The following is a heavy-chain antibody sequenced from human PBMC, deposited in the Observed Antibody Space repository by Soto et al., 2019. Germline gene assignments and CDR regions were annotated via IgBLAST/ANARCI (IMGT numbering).Heavy chain of an antibody. D-gene: IGHD7-27*01. Sequence: GGSLRLSCSASGFTFGTYTMHWVRQAPGRGPECVSTISSHGGRTLYADFVKGRFTMSSDNSKNTLYLQMSSLRLEDTAVYYCVKARATGPKSDFDYWGQGTLVTVSS. J-gene: IGHJ4*02. CDR1: GFTFGTYT. V-gene: IGHV3-64D*06. CDR2: ISSHGGRT. CDR3: VKARATGPKSDFDY.